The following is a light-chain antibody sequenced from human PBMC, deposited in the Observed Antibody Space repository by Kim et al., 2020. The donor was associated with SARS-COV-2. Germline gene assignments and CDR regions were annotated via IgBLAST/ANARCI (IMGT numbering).Light chain of an antibody. V-gene: IGKV3-20*01. CDR2: GAS. J-gene: IGKJ1*01. Sequence: ATGESATLSCTARQTISGNYLAWDQQTPGQAPRVLFHGASSRATGIPDRFSGSGSGTDFTLTISRLEPEEFAVYYCQQYGGSPWTFGHGTKVDIK. CDR1: QTISGNY. CDR3: QQYGGSPWT.